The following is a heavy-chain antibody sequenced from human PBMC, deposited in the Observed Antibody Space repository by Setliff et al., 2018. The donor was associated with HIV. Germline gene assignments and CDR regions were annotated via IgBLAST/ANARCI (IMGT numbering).Heavy chain of an antibody. CDR2: IRYDGSYR. Sequence: GGSLSLSCAVSGFTFISYGMYWVRQAPGKGLEWVAFIRYDGSYRYYVDSVKGRFTISRDNSKNTMFLQMNSLRVEDTAIYYWAKMHTAMDTDTFDIWGQGTMVTVSS. CDR3: AKMHTAMDTDTFDI. CDR1: GFTFISYG. J-gene: IGHJ3*02. D-gene: IGHD5-18*01. V-gene: IGHV3-30*02.